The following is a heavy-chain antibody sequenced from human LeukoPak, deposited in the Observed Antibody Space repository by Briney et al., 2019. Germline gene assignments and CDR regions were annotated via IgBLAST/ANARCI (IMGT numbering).Heavy chain of an antibody. CDR1: GGSISSGSYY. CDR2: IYTSGST. D-gene: IGHD1-7*01. V-gene: IGHV4-61*02. CDR3: AVNWNYGS. J-gene: IGHJ4*02. Sequence: PSGTLSLTCAVSGGSISSGSYYWSWIRQPAGKGLEWIGRIYTSGSTNYNPSLKSRVTISVDASKNQFSLKLSSVTAADTAVYYCAVNWNYGSWGQGTLVTVSS.